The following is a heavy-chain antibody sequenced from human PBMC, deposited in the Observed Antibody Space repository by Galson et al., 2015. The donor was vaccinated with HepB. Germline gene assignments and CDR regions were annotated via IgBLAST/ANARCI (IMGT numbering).Heavy chain of an antibody. Sequence: SLRLSCAASGFTFSSYSMNWVRQAPGKGLEWVSSISSSSSYIYYADSVKGRFTISRDNAKNSLYLQMNSLRAEDTAVYYCARETPAGYYDSSGYYEGVWGQGTLVTVSS. CDR2: ISSSSSYI. CDR1: GFTFSSYS. D-gene: IGHD3-22*01. J-gene: IGHJ4*02. V-gene: IGHV3-21*01. CDR3: ARETPAGYYDSSGYYEGV.